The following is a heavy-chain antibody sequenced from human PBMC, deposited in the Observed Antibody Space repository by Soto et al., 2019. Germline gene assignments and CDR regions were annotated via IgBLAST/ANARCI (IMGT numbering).Heavy chain of an antibody. J-gene: IGHJ6*02. CDR2: IYYSGST. CDR1: GGSISSSSYY. V-gene: IGHV4-39*01. CDR3: ARLCGGDCYNYYYYGMDV. D-gene: IGHD2-21*02. Sequence: SETLSLTCTVSGGSISSSSYYWGWIRQPPGKGLEWIGSIYYSGSTYYNPSLKSRVTISVDTSKNQFSLKLSSVTAADTAVYYCARLCGGDCYNYYYYGMDVWGQGTTVTVSS.